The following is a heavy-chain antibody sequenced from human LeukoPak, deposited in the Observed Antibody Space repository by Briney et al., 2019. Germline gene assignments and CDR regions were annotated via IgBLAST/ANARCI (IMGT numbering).Heavy chain of an antibody. CDR2: INTHGSNT. CDR3: AKDQGRGNAAAGTLDY. J-gene: IGHJ4*02. D-gene: IGHD6-13*01. CDR1: GFTFSSYW. V-gene: IGHV3-74*01. Sequence: QPGGSLRLSCAASGFTFSSYWMHRVRQAPGKGLVWVSHINTHGSNTNYADSVKGRFTISRDNAKNTLYLQMNSLRAEDTAVYYCAKDQGRGNAAAGTLDYWGQGTLVTVSS.